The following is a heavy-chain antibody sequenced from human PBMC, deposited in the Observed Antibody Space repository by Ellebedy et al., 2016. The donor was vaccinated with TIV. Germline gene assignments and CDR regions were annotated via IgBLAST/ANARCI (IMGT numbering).Heavy chain of an antibody. V-gene: IGHV3-33*01. CDR2: IWYDGSNK. CDR3: AREFRAFDI. Sequence: PGGSLRLSCAASGFTFSSYGMHWVRQAPGKGLEWVAVIWYDGSNKYYADSVKGRFTISRDNSKNTLYLQMNSLSAEDTAVYYCAREFRAFDIWGQGTMVTVSS. CDR1: GFTFSSYG. J-gene: IGHJ3*02.